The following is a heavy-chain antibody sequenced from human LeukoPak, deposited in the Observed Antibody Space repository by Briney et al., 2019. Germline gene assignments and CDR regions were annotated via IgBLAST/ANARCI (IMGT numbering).Heavy chain of an antibody. CDR1: GYSFTSYW. J-gene: IGHJ1*01. CDR2: IYPGDSDT. V-gene: IGHV5-51*01. Sequence: GESLKISCKGSGYSFTSYWIGWVRQMPGKGLEWMGIIYPGDSDTRYSPSFQGQVTISADKSISTAYLQWSSLKASDTAMYYCARLTGYDILTGYPGYFQHWGQGTLVTVSS. CDR3: ARLTGYDILTGYPGYFQH. D-gene: IGHD3-9*01.